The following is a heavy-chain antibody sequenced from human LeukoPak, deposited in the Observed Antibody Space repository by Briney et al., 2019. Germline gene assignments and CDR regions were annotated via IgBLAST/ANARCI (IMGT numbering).Heavy chain of an antibody. CDR1: GFTFSSYG. V-gene: IGHV3-30*02. D-gene: IGHD4-17*01. Sequence: GGSLRLSCAASGFTFSSYGMHWVRQAPGKGLEWVAFIRYDGSNKYYADSVKGRFTISRDNSKNTLYLQMNSLRAEDTAVYYCAKDEYGDYKDYYYYYMDVWGKGTTVIISS. J-gene: IGHJ6*03. CDR2: IRYDGSNK. CDR3: AKDEYGDYKDYYYYYMDV.